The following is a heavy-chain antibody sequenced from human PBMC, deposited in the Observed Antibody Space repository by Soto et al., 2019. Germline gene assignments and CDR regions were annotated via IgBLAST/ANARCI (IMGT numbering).Heavy chain of an antibody. D-gene: IGHD2-15*01. V-gene: IGHV4-39*01. CDR1: GGSISSSSYY. CDR2: IYYSGST. J-gene: IGHJ4*02. Sequence: QLQLQESGPGLVKPSETLSLTCTVSGGSISSSSYYWGWIRQPPGKGLEWIGSIYYSGSTYYNPSLKSRVTISVDTSKNQFSLKLSSVTAADTAVYYCAGGYCSGGSCYGMATMSVIDYWGQGTLVTVSS. CDR3: AGGYCSGGSCYGMATMSVIDY.